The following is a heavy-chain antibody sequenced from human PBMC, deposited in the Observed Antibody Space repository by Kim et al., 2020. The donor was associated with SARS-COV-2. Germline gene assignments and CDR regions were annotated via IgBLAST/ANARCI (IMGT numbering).Heavy chain of an antibody. CDR3: ARAFDYYDSSGYYAPLDY. Sequence: GGSLRLSCAASGFTFSSYGMHWVRQAPGKGLEWVAVIWYDGSNKYYADSVKGRFTISRDNSKNTLYLQMNSLRAEDTAVYYCARAFDYYDSSGYYAPLDYWGQGTLVTVSS. D-gene: IGHD3-22*01. V-gene: IGHV3-33*01. J-gene: IGHJ4*02. CDR1: GFTFSSYG. CDR2: IWYDGSNK.